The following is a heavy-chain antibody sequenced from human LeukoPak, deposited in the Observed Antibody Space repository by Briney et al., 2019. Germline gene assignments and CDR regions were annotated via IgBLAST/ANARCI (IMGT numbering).Heavy chain of an antibody. Sequence: GGSLRLSCGTSGFTFSTYWMSWVRQTPGKGLEWVAKIKPDGSERSYVDSVKGRFTISRDNAKNSVSLQMNSLRVEDTAVYYCARGQLADIYWGQGALVTVSS. D-gene: IGHD2-2*01. V-gene: IGHV3-7*01. CDR3: ARGQLADIY. CDR2: IKPDGSER. J-gene: IGHJ4*02. CDR1: GFTFSTYW.